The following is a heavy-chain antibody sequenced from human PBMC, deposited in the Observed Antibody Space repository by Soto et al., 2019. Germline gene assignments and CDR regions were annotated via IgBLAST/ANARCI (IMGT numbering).Heavy chain of an antibody. CDR2: INAGKGNT. Sequence: QVQLVQSGAEVKKPGASVKVSCKASGYTFTSYAMHWVRQAPGQRLEWMGWINAGKGNTKYSQKFQGRVTITRDTSASTAYMELSSLRSEDTAVYYCARGPPGNWGQGTLVTVSS. CDR3: ARGPPGN. J-gene: IGHJ4*02. CDR1: GYTFTSYA. V-gene: IGHV1-3*01.